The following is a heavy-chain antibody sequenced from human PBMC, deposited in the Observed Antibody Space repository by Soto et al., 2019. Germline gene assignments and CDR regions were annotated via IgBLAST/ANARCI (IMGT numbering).Heavy chain of an antibody. J-gene: IGHJ5*02. CDR3: AKKNPHGDSNKAGLDP. D-gene: IGHD6-19*01. Sequence: QVQLLQSGAELREPGSSVRVSCTPSGGTFVSSAFAWVRQAPGGKIEWMGGIIPILGSTKYAEKFLGRLTIRADDSSRTAYLELSSLTFDDTAVYFCAKKNPHGDSNKAGLDPWGXXTXXXXST. CDR1: GGTFVSSA. CDR2: IIPILGST. V-gene: IGHV1-69*01.